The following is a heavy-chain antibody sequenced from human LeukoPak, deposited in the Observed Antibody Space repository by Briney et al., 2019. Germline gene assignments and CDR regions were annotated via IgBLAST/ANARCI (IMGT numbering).Heavy chain of an antibody. V-gene: IGHV3-9*01. CDR1: GFTFDDYA. Sequence: PGGSLRLSCAASGFTFDDYAMHWVRQAPGKGLEWVSGISWNSGSIGYADSVKGRFTISRDNAKNSLYLQMNSLRAEDTALYYCAKALGRQLDPGSNWFDPWGQGTLVTVSS. J-gene: IGHJ5*02. D-gene: IGHD6-13*01. CDR3: AKALGRQLDPGSNWFDP. CDR2: ISWNSGSI.